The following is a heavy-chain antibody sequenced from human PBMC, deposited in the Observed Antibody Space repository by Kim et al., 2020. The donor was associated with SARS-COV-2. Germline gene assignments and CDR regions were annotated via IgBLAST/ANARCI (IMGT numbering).Heavy chain of an antibody. J-gene: IGHJ4*02. CDR3: AKDPYPFGGGRNPYYFDY. V-gene: IGHV3-30*18. Sequence: GGSLRLSCAASGFTFSSYGMHWVRQDPGKGLEWVAVISYDGSNKYYADSVKGRFTISRDTSKNTLYLQMNSLRAEDTSVYYCAKDPYPFGGGRNPYYFDYWGQGTLVTVSS. CDR2: ISYDGSNK. CDR1: GFTFSSYG. D-gene: IGHD3-10*01.